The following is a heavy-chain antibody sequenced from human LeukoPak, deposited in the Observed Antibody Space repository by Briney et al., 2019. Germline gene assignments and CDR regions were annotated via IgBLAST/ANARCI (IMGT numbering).Heavy chain of an antibody. Sequence: SETLSLTCTVSGGSISNYYWSWIRQPAGKGLEWIGRIYSSGTTIYNPSLKSRVTMSVDTSKNQFSLKLSSVTAADTAVYFCASGSSGYDPWGQGTLVTVPS. D-gene: IGHD5-12*01. CDR1: GGSISNYY. CDR3: ASGSSGYDP. J-gene: IGHJ5*02. V-gene: IGHV4-4*07. CDR2: IYSSGTT.